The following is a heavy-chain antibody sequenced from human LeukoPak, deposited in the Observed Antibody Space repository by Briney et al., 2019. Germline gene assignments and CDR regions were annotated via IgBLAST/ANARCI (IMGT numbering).Heavy chain of an antibody. D-gene: IGHD6-13*01. CDR1: GFTFSSYA. J-gene: IGHJ4*02. CDR3: ARDRYSSSWELFDY. CDR2: ISYDGSNK. Sequence: GGSLRRSCAASGFTFSSYAMHWVRQAPGKGLEWVAVISYDGSNKYYADSVKGRFTISRDNSKNTLYLQMNSLRAEDTAVYYCARDRYSSSWELFDYWGQGTLVTVSS. V-gene: IGHV3-30-3*01.